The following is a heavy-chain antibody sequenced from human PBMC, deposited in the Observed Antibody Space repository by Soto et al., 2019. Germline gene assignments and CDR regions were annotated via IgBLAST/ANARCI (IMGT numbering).Heavy chain of an antibody. V-gene: IGHV1-69*13. Sequence: SVKVSCKASGYTFTGYYMHWVRQAPGQGLEWMGGIIPIFGTANYAQKFQGRVTITADESTSTAYMELSSLRSEDTAVYYCARGSSPDAFDIWGQGTMVTVSS. CDR2: IIPIFGTA. D-gene: IGHD6-6*01. CDR3: ARGSSPDAFDI. J-gene: IGHJ3*02. CDR1: GYTFTGYY.